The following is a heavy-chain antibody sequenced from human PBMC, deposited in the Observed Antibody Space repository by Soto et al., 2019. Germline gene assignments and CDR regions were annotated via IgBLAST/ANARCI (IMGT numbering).Heavy chain of an antibody. J-gene: IGHJ4*02. CDR2: IIPIFGTA. CDR3: ATDYYDSSGYPNFDY. D-gene: IGHD3-22*01. Sequence: SVKVSCKASGGTFSSYAISWLRQAPGQGLEWMGGIIPIFGTANYAQKFQGRVTITADESASTAYMELSSLRSEDTAVYYCATDYYDSSGYPNFDYWGQGTLVTVSS. CDR1: GGTFSSYA. V-gene: IGHV1-69*13.